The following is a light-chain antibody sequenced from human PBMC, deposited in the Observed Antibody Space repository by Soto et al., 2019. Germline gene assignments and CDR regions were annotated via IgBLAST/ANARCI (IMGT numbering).Light chain of an antibody. CDR2: GAS. CDR3: QQHNDWPT. CDR1: QSLNSN. Sequence: DTIMTHSPVILSVSPWEIATVSCRASQSLNSNLAWYQQKPGQAPRLLIIGASERVTTIPARFSGSGSGTEFTLSISSLQSDDFAVYYCQQHNDWPTFGQGTRLENK. V-gene: IGKV3-15*01. J-gene: IGKJ5*01.